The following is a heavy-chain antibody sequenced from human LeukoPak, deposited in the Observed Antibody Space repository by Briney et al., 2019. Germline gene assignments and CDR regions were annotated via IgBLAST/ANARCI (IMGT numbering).Heavy chain of an antibody. D-gene: IGHD3-3*01. Sequence: GGSLRLSCAASGFAFSSYGMSWVRQAPGKGLEWVSAIINNGGSTYYADSVKGRFTISRDNSRNTLYLQMGSLRAEDTAVYYCARDLRSGAYYYFYMDVWGNGTTVIVSS. V-gene: IGHV3-23*01. J-gene: IGHJ6*03. CDR1: GFAFSSYG. CDR2: IINNGGST. CDR3: ARDLRSGAYYYFYMDV.